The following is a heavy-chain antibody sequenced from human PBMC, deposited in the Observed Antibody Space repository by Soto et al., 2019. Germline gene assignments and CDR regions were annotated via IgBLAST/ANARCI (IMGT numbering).Heavy chain of an antibody. J-gene: IGHJ4*01. CDR1: GGSISSGGYS. D-gene: IGHD2-21*02. Sequence: QLQLQESGSGLVKPSQTLSLTCAVSGGSISSGGYSWSWSRQPPGKGLEWIGYIYHSGSTYYNPSLKSRVTISVDRSKNQFSLKLSSVTAADTAVYYCARGVSVVTAPYYFDYWGHGTLVTVSS. CDR3: ARGVSVVTAPYYFDY. CDR2: IYHSGST. V-gene: IGHV4-30-2*01.